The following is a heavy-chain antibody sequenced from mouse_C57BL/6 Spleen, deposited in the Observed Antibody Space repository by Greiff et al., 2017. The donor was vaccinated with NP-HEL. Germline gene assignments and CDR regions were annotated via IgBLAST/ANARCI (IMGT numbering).Heavy chain of an antibody. CDR1: GFNINDYY. V-gene: IGHV14-1*01. D-gene: IGHD4-1*02. CDR2: IDPEDGDT. CDR3: TTDQLGRPFDY. Sequence: VQLQQSGAELVRPGASVKLSCTASGFNINDYYMHWVKQRPEQGLEWIGRIDPEDGDTEYAPKFQGKATLTADTSSNTAYLQLSSLTSEDTAVYYCTTDQLGRPFDYWGQGTTLTVSS. J-gene: IGHJ2*01.